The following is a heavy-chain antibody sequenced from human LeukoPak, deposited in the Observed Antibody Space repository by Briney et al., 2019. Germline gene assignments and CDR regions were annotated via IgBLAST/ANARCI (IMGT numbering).Heavy chain of an antibody. V-gene: IGHV4-4*07. CDR2: IFSDGKI. Sequence: PSETLSLTCSVSGDSSIYSYWSWLRQPAGKGLEWIGRIFSDGKINYSPSLESRVTMSVDNAKYQFSLRLSSVNGCDSAVYYCARGPGVFGRIWYMDVWGRGTTVSVSS. D-gene: IGHD1-26*01. CDR1: GDSSIYSY. CDR3: ARGPGVFGRIWYMDV. J-gene: IGHJ6*03.